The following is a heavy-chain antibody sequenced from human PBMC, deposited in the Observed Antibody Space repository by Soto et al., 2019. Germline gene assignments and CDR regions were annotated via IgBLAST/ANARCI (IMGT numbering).Heavy chain of an antibody. J-gene: IGHJ4*02. Sequence: QVQLVQSGAEVKKPGASVKVSCKASGYTFTSYGISWVRQAPGQGLEWMGWISAYNGNTNYAQKLQGRVTMTTDTSTSTAYMELRSLISDDTAVYYCSRDDSEWFGELESYYFDYWGQGTLVTVSS. CDR3: SRDDSEWFGELESYYFDY. D-gene: IGHD3-10*01. V-gene: IGHV1-18*01. CDR1: GYTFTSYG. CDR2: ISAYNGNT.